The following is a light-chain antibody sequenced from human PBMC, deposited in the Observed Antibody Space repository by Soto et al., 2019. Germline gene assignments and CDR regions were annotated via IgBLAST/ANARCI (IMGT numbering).Light chain of an antibody. V-gene: IGKV3-20*01. J-gene: IGKJ2*01. CDR1: QSITSNF. Sequence: EIVLTQSPGTLSLSPGKRATHSCRASQSITSNFLAWYQQKPGQAPRLPIYGASSRATGIPDRFSGSGSERDFTLTINRLEPEDFAVYFCQQYGRSPLMYTFGQGTKVEIK. CDR2: GAS. CDR3: QQYGRSPLMYT.